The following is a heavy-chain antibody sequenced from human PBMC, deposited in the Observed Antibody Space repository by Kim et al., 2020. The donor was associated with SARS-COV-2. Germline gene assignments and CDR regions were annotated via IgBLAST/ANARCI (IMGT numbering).Heavy chain of an antibody. J-gene: IGHJ4*02. V-gene: IGHV1-18*01. D-gene: IGHD1-26*01. CDR3: ARGGDSEGANPFDY. Sequence: AQKLQGRVTMTTDTSTSTAYMELRSLRSDDTAVYYCARGGDSEGANPFDYWGQGTLVTVSS.